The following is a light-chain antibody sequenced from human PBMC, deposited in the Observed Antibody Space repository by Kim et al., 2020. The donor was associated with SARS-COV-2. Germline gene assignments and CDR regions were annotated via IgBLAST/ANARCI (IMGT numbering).Light chain of an antibody. J-gene: IGLJ3*02. Sequence: QSALTQPPSASGSPGQSVTISCTGTSSDVGGYNYVSWYQQHPGKAPKLMIFEVSKRPSGVPDRFSGSRSGNTASLTVSGLRAEDEADYYCSSYAGNKHWMFGGGTQLTVL. CDR1: SSDVGGYNY. CDR2: EVS. CDR3: SSYAGNKHWM. V-gene: IGLV2-8*01.